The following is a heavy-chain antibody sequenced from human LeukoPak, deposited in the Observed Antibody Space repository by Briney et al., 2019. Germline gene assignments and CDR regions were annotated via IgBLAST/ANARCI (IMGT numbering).Heavy chain of an antibody. D-gene: IGHD2/OR15-2a*01. J-gene: IGHJ4*02. V-gene: IGHV3-23*01. CDR1: GFTFSSYG. CDR2: ISGSDGST. Sequence: GGSLRLSCAASGFTFSSYGMSWVRQAPGKGLEWVSGISGSDGSTNYADSVEGRFTISRENSKNTLYLQMNSLRAEDTAVYYCAKDSAKKYDDYWGQGTLVTVSS. CDR3: AKDSAKKYDDY.